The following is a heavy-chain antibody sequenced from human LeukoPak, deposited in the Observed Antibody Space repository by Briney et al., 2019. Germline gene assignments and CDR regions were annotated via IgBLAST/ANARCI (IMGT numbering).Heavy chain of an antibody. CDR1: GGTFSSYA. CDR2: IIPIFGTA. Sequence: SVKVSCKASGGTFSSYAISWVRQAPGQGLEWMGGIIPIFGTANYAQKFQGRVTITADESTSTAYMELSSLRSEDTAVYYCARSFREDDAFDIWGQGTMVTVSS. CDR3: ARSFREDDAFDI. V-gene: IGHV1-69*13. D-gene: IGHD3-10*01. J-gene: IGHJ3*02.